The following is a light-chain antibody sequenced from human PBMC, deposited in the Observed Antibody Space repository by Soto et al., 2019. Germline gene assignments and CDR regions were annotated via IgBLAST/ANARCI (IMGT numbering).Light chain of an antibody. V-gene: IGKV3-15*01. J-gene: IGKJ5*01. CDR3: QQYNDWPPKIT. CDR2: RAS. Sequence: IALTQSPATVSVSPVDRVTLSCLASQNIYSNLGWYQQRPGQAPRLIIYRASARPTGIPARFSGSGSGTEFTLTISSLQSEDFATYYCQQYNDWPPKITFGQGTRLEIK. CDR1: QNIYSN.